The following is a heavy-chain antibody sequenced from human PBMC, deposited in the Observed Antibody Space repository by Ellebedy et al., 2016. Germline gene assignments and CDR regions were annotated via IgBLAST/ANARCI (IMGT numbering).Heavy chain of an antibody. Sequence: SETLSLTCTVSGGSISSSSYYWTWIRQPPGKGLEWIAYFYHSGNTNYSPSLKSRVTISVDTSKNQFSLKLSSVTAADTAVYYCATYTMGRLDYWGQGTLVTVSS. V-gene: IGHV4-61*05. CDR3: ATYTMGRLDY. CDR2: FYHSGNT. J-gene: IGHJ4*02. CDR1: GGSISSSSYY. D-gene: IGHD1-1*01.